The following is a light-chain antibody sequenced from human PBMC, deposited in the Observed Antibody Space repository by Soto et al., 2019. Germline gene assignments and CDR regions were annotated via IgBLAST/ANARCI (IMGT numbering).Light chain of an antibody. V-gene: IGLV2-11*01. CDR2: DVT. CDR3: CSNAGRNPYV. J-gene: IGLJ1*01. Sequence: QSALTQPRSVSGSPGQSVTISCTGTSSDVGGHNYVSWYQQHPGKAPKLIIYDVTKRSSGVPDRFTGSKSGNTAFLTISGLQAADEADYYCCSNAGRNPYVLGTGTKLTVL. CDR1: SSDVGGHNY.